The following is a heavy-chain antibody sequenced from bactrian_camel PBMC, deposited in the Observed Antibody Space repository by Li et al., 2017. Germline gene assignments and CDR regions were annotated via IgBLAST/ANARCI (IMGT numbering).Heavy chain of an antibody. CDR2: IYTPTGDI. Sequence: HVQLVESGGGSVQAGGSLTLSCSLAAWNDGIYSMAWFRRAPEKQREAVASIYTPTGDIHYADSVNGRFTISHNNANDTLYLVMNNLKPDDTAMYYCAAVESGIIESTYCSGRVRGPSYGMDYWGKGTQVTVS. D-gene: IGHD2*01. J-gene: IGHJ7*01. V-gene: IGHV3S54*01. CDR1: AWNDGIYS.